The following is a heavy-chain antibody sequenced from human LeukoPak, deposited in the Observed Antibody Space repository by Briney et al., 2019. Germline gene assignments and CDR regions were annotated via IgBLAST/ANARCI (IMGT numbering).Heavy chain of an antibody. CDR2: ISSSGSTI. J-gene: IGHJ5*02. CDR1: GFTFSDYY. V-gene: IGHV3-11*01. D-gene: IGHD6-13*01. Sequence: GGSLRLSCAASGFTFSDYYMSWIRQAPGKGLEWVSYISSSGSTIYYADSVKGRFTISRDNAKNSLYLQMNSLRAEDTAVYYCAPKQQLGSYDWFDPWGQGTLVTLSS. CDR3: APKQQLGSYDWFDP.